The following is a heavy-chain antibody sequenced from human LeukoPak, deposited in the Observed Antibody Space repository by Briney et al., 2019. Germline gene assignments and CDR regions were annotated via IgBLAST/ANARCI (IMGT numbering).Heavy chain of an antibody. CDR1: GFTFSSYS. CDR3: ARVADILTGYDY. Sequence: GGSLRLSCAASGFTFSSYSMNWVRQAPGKGLEGVSSISSSSSYIYYADSVKGRFTISRDNAKNSLYLQMNSLRAEDTAVYYCARVADILTGYDYWGQGTLVTVSS. J-gene: IGHJ4*02. D-gene: IGHD3-9*01. CDR2: ISSSSSYI. V-gene: IGHV3-21*01.